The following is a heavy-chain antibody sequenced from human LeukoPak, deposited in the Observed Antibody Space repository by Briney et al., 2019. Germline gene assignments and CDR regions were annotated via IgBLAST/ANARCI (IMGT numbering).Heavy chain of an antibody. V-gene: IGHV4-31*11. CDR3: ARVLYDYYFDY. J-gene: IGHJ4*02. CDR2: ISYSGIA. CDR1: GGSFSSGGYY. D-gene: IGHD2/OR15-2a*01. Sequence: SQTLSLTCAVSGGSFSSGGYYWSWIRHHPGKGLEWLACISYSGIAYYNPSLKSRLTISVDTSKNQFSLELSSVTAADTALYYCARVLYDYYFDYWGQGTLVPVSS.